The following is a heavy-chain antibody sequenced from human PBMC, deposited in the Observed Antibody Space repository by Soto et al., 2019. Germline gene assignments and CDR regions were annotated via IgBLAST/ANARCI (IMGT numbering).Heavy chain of an antibody. CDR2: MNPNSGNT. CDR3: AGGNFRY. J-gene: IGHJ4*02. Sequence: GASVKVSCKVSGYTLTELSMHWVRQATGHGLEWMGWMNPNSGNTGYAQELRGRVTMTRNTSNTTAYMELTSLTSGDTGVYYCAGGNFRYWGQGTLVTVSS. CDR1: GYTLTELS. V-gene: IGHV1-8*01.